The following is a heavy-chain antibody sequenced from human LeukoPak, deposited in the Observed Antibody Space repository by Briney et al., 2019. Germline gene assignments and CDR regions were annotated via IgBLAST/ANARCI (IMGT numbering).Heavy chain of an antibody. D-gene: IGHD3-22*01. V-gene: IGHV3-30-3*01. CDR1: GFTFSSYA. CDR2: ISYDGSNK. CDR3: ARDPPYYYDSSGSNWFDP. J-gene: IGHJ5*02. Sequence: GGSLRLSCAASGFTFSSYAMPWVRQAPVKGLEWVAVISYDGSNKYYADSVKGRFTISRDNSKNTLYLQMNSLRAEDTAVYYCARDPPYYYDSSGSNWFDPWGQGTLVTVSS.